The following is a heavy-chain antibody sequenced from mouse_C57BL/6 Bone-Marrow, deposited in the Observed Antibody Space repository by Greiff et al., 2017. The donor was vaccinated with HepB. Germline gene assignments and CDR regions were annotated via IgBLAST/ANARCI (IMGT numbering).Heavy chain of an antibody. J-gene: IGHJ4*01. V-gene: IGHV1-36*01. CDR3: ARSGYYSNYDYAMDY. Sequence: EVQVVESGPVLVKPGPSVKISCKASGFTFTDYYMHWVKQSHGKSLEWIGLVYPYNGGTSYNQKFKGKATLTVDTSSSTAYMELNSLTSEDSAVYYCARSGYYSNYDYAMDYWGQGTSVTVSS. CDR1: GFTFTDYY. CDR2: VYPYNGGT. D-gene: IGHD2-5*01.